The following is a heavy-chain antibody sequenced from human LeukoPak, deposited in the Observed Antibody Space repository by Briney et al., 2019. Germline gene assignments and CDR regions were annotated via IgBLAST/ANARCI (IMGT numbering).Heavy chain of an antibody. Sequence: GAPVKVSCKVSGYTLTELSMHWVRQAPGKGLEWMGGFDPEDGETIYAQKFQGRVTMTEDTSTDTAYMELSSLRSEDTAVYYCATYPIHIAAAGTRFDYWGQGTLVTVSS. D-gene: IGHD6-13*01. J-gene: IGHJ4*02. CDR1: GYTLTELS. V-gene: IGHV1-24*01. CDR2: FDPEDGET. CDR3: ATYPIHIAAAGTRFDY.